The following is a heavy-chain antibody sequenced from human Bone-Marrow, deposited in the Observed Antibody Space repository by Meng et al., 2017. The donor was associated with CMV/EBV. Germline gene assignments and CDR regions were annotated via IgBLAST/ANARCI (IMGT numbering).Heavy chain of an antibody. V-gene: IGHV5-51*01. CDR1: GYSFTSYW. CDR2: IYPGDSDT. J-gene: IGHJ3*02. Sequence: KVSCKGSGYSFTSYWIGWVRQMPGKGLEWMGIIYPGDSDTRYSPSFQGQVTISADKSISTAYLQWSSLKASDTAMYYCARAPAGIVVVPAAPTRWASDIWGQGTMVTVSS. D-gene: IGHD2-2*01. CDR3: ARAPAGIVVVPAAPTRWASDI.